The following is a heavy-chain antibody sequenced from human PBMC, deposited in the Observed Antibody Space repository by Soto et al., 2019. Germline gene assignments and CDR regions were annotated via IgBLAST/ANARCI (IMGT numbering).Heavy chain of an antibody. Sequence: QVQLVQSGAEVKKPGASVKVSCKASGYNLTTYAMHWVRQAPGQRLEWMGGISAGNGNTKYSEKSMGKVIITRDTSASTAYMELSRLRSEDTAVYFCARVAITLVWGVYWSFDIWGEGTNVTVSS. CDR2: ISAGNGNT. J-gene: IGHJ3*02. CDR3: ARVAITLVWGVYWSFDI. V-gene: IGHV1-3*01. D-gene: IGHD3-10*01. CDR1: GYNLTTYA.